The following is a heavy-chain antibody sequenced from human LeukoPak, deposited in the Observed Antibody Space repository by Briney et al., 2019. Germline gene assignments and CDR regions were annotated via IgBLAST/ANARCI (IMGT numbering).Heavy chain of an antibody. CDR3: AKDTATGIAAASFRDGMDV. D-gene: IGHD6-13*01. CDR2: ISWNSGSI. CDR1: GFTFDDYA. Sequence: PGGSLRLSCAASGFTFDDYAMHWVRQAPGKGLEWVSGISWNSGSIGYADSVKGRFTISRDNAKNSLYLQMNSLRAEDTALYYCAKDTATGIAAASFRDGMDVWGQGTTDTVSS. V-gene: IGHV3-9*01. J-gene: IGHJ6*02.